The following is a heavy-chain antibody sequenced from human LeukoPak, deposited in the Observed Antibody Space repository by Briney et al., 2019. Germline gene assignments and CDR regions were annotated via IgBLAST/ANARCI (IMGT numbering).Heavy chain of an antibody. D-gene: IGHD1-14*01. J-gene: IGHJ4*02. CDR3: AKDWHGPGY. Sequence: GGSLRLSCAASGFTFSDYYMSWIRQAPGKGLESVAYISGSGSVIVYADSVKGRFTISRDNAQNSLYLQMNSLRDEDTAVYYCAKDWHGPGYWGQGTLVTVSS. CDR1: GFTFSDYY. CDR2: ISGSGSVI. V-gene: IGHV3-11*04.